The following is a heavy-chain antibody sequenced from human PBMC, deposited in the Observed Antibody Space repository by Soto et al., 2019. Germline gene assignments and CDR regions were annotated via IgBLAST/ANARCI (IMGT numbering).Heavy chain of an antibody. D-gene: IGHD4-17*01. V-gene: IGHV4-59*01. CDR2: IYYSGST. CDR1: GGSISSYY. J-gene: IGHJ6*02. CDR3: ARDRMTTVYYYYYGMDV. Sequence: SETLSLTCTVSGGSISSYYWSWIRQPPGKGLEWIGYIYYSGSTNYNPSLKSRVTISVDTSKNQFSLKLSSVTAADTAVYYCARDRMTTVYYYYYGMDVWGQGTTVTVSS.